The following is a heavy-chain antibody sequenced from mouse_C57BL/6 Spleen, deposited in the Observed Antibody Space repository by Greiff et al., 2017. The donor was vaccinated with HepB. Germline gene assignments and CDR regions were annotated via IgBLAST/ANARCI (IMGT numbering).Heavy chain of an antibody. CDR1: GYTFTDYN. D-gene: IGHD4-1*01. J-gene: IGHJ4*01. V-gene: IGHV1-18*01. Sequence: EVQLVESGPELVKPGASVKIPCKASGYTFTDYNMDWVKQSHGKSLEWIGDINPNNGGTIYNQKFKGKATLTVDKSSSTAYMELRSLTSEDTAVYYCAREVGRVYYAMDYWGQGTSVTVSS. CDR2: INPNNGGT. CDR3: AREVGRVYYAMDY.